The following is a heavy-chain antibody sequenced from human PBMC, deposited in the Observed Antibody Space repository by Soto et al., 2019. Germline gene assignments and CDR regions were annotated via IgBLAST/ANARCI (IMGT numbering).Heavy chain of an antibody. CDR3: ARLLTEGATFREDAFDL. D-gene: IGHD1-26*01. Sequence: QVPLVQSGGDVKTPGASVKVSCTTFRYTFTSHGIAWVRQAPGQGLEWMGWISTFNGKTDYAQKFQGRGTMTADTLTSTVHMELRSLRSDDTAVYYCARLLTEGATFREDAFDLWGQGTKVTVSS. CDR1: RYTFTSHG. V-gene: IGHV1-18*01. J-gene: IGHJ3*01. CDR2: ISTFNGKT.